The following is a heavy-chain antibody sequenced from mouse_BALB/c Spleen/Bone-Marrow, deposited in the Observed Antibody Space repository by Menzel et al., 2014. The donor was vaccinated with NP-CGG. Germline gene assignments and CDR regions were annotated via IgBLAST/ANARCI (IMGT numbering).Heavy chain of an antibody. D-gene: IGHD2-2*01. V-gene: IGHV5-12*02. CDR3: ARQGIYYGYDPFAY. Sequence: EVMLVESGGGLVQPGGSLKLSCATSGFTFSDYYVHWVRQTPEERLEWVAYISNGGGSTYYPDTVKGRFTISRDNAKNTLCLQMSRLKSEDTAMYYCARQGIYYGYDPFAYWGQGTLVTVS. CDR2: ISNGGGST. CDR1: GFTFSDYY. J-gene: IGHJ3*01.